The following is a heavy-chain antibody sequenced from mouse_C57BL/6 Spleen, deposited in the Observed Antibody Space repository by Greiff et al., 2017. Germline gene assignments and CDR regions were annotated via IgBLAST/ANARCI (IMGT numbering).Heavy chain of an antibody. CDR1: GYTFTSYW. V-gene: IGHV1-64*01. J-gene: IGHJ4*01. CDR3: ARGDDYDDVPYAMDY. CDR2: IHPNSGST. D-gene: IGHD2-4*01. Sequence: QVQLQQPGAELVKPGASVKLSCKASGYTFTSYWMHWVKQRPGQGLKWIGMIHPNSGSTNYNEKFKSKATLTVDKSSSTAYMQLSSLTSEDSAVYYCARGDDYDDVPYAMDYWGQGTSGTVSS.